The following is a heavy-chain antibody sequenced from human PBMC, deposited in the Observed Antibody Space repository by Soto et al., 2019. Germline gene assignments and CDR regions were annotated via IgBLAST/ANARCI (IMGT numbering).Heavy chain of an antibody. V-gene: IGHV4-30-4*01. CDR1: GASISSDDYY. Sequence: QVQLQESGPGLVKPSQTLSLTCSISGASISSDDYYWSWFRQPPGKGLEWIGYISYSGSTYYNPSLKSRITTSVDTSKTQFSLILSSVTAADTDVFYCAREVNNYYGMDVWGQGTTVTVSS. CDR2: ISYSGST. CDR3: AREVNNYYGMDV. J-gene: IGHJ6*02.